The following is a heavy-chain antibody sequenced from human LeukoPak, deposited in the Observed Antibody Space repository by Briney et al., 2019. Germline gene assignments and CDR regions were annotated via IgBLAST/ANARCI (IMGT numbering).Heavy chain of an antibody. V-gene: IGHV1-8*01. Sequence: ASVKVSCKASGYTFTRYDINWVRQATGQRLEWMGWMNPNSGNTGYAQKLQGRVTMTTHPSTSTAYMELRRLRSDDTAVYYCARVPRYSGSYYGDYYYMDVWGKGTTVTVSS. D-gene: IGHD1-26*01. CDR1: GYTFTRYD. CDR2: MNPNSGNT. CDR3: ARVPRYSGSYYGDYYYMDV. J-gene: IGHJ6*03.